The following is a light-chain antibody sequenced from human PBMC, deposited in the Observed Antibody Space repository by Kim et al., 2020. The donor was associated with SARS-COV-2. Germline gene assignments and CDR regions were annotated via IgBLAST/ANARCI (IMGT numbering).Light chain of an antibody. J-gene: IGLJ2*01. Sequence: VSPGQTASITCSGDKLGDKYACWYQQKAGQSPVLVIYQDTKRPSGFPERFSGSNSGNTATLTISGTQTMDEADYYCQAWDRSTAVFGGGTQLTVL. CDR3: QAWDRSTAV. V-gene: IGLV3-1*01. CDR1: KLGDKY. CDR2: QDT.